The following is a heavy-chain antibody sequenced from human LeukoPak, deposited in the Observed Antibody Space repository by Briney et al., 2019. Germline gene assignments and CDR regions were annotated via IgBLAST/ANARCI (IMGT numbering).Heavy chain of an antibody. Sequence: SETLSLTCAVYGGSFSGYYWSWIRQPPGKGLEWIGEINHSGSTNYNPSLKSRVTISVDTSKNQFSLKLSSVTAADTAVYYCASEISSSWTSPFDPWGQGTLVTVSS. CDR1: GGSFSGYY. J-gene: IGHJ5*02. D-gene: IGHD6-13*01. V-gene: IGHV4-34*01. CDR2: INHSGST. CDR3: ASEISSSWTSPFDP.